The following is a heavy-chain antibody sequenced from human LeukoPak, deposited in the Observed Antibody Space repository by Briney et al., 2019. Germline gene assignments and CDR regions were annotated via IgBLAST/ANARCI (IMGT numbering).Heavy chain of an antibody. Sequence: GGSLRLSCAASGFTFSGYSMNWVRQAPGKWLEWVSSIGSSSNSIYYTDSVKGRFTISRDNAKNSLYLQMNSLRAEDTAVYYCARELPTEAFDYWGQGTLVTVSS. V-gene: IGHV3-21*01. CDR1: GFTFSGYS. CDR2: IGSSSNSI. CDR3: ARELPTEAFDY. D-gene: IGHD1-26*01. J-gene: IGHJ4*02.